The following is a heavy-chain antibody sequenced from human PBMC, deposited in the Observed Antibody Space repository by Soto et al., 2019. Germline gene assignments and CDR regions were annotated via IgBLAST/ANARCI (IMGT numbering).Heavy chain of an antibody. V-gene: IGHV1-24*01. Sequence: ASVKVSCKVSGYTLTELSMHWVRQAPGKGLEWMGGFDPEDGETIYAQKFQGRVTMTEDTSTDTAYMELSSLRSEDTAVYYCATVKWNYEFSAFEIWGQGTMVTVSS. CDR3: ATVKWNYEFSAFEI. CDR2: FDPEDGET. J-gene: IGHJ3*02. CDR1: GYTLTELS. D-gene: IGHD1-7*01.